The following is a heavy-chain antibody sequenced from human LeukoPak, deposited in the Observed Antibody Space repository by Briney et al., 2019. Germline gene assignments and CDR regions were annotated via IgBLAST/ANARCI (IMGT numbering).Heavy chain of an antibody. CDR3: ARGFGSSWFYFDY. Sequence: GGSLRLSCAASGFTFISYSMNWVRQAPGKGLEWVSSISSSSSYIFYADSVKGRFTISRDNAKNSLYLQMDSLRAEDTAVYYCARGFGSSWFYFDYWGQGNVVTVSS. D-gene: IGHD6-13*01. J-gene: IGHJ4*02. V-gene: IGHV3-21*01. CDR2: ISSSSSYI. CDR1: GFTFISYS.